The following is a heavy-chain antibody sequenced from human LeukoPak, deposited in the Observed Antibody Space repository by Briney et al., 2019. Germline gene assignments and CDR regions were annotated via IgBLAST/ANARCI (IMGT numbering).Heavy chain of an antibody. V-gene: IGHV3-7*01. J-gene: IGHJ4*02. CDR2: IKQDGSEK. CDR3: ARDFVWFAIDY. CDR1: GFTFSTYW. Sequence: GGSLRLSCAASGFTFSTYWMTWVRQAPGKGLEWVANIKQDGSEKNYVDCVKGRFTISRDNAKNSLYLQMNSLRAEDTAVYYCARDFVWFAIDYWGQGTLVTVSS. D-gene: IGHD3-10*01.